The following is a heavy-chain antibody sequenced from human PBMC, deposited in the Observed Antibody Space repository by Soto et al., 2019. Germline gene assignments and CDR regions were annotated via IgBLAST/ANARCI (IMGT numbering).Heavy chain of an antibody. V-gene: IGHV2-70*11. D-gene: IGHD2-2*02. CDR3: ARSTSCYTGYSYYGMDV. CDR2: IDWDDDK. CDR1: GFSLSTSGMC. J-gene: IGHJ6*02. Sequence: SGPTLGNRTRTRTLTCTFSGFSLSTSGMCGSWIRHPPVKALEWLARIDWDDDKYYSTSLKTRLNISKDTSKNQVVLTMTNMDTVDTDKYYCARSTSCYTGYSYYGMDVWGQGTTVTVSS.